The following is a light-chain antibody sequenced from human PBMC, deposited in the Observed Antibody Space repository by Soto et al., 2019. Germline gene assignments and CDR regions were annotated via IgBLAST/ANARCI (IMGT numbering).Light chain of an antibody. CDR1: SSNIGCNT. CDR3: AAWDDSLNAHV. CDR2: SYN. J-gene: IGLJ1*01. V-gene: IGLV1-44*01. Sequence: QSALTQPPSASGTPGQRVTISCSGSSSNIGCNTVNWYQQLPGTAPILLIYSYNLWLLGVSDRFSGSMSGTSASLAIICLQSEDEADYYCAAWDDSLNAHVFGTGTKVTVL.